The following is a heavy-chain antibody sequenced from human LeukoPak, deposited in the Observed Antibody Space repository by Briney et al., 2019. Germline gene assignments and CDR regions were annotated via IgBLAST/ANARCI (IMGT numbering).Heavy chain of an antibody. CDR1: GFTFSSYW. J-gene: IGHJ6*02. Sequence: GGSLRLSCAASGFTFSSYWMSWVRQAPGKGLEWVANIKHDGSEKYYVDSVKGRFTISRDNAKNSLYLQMNSLRAEDTAVHYCARNGQYSSGWFDYYYGMDVWGQGTTVTVSS. D-gene: IGHD6-19*01. V-gene: IGHV3-7*01. CDR3: ARNGQYSSGWFDYYYGMDV. CDR2: IKHDGSEK.